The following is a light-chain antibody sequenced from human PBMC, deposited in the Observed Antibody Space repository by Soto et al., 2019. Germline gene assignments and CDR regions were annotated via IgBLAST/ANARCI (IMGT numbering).Light chain of an antibody. CDR3: SSYSGVNTLL. CDR2: DVS. J-gene: IGLJ2*01. V-gene: IGLV2-14*03. Sequence: QSALTQPASVSGSPGQSITISCTGSSSDVGGYNYVSWYQHHPGKAPKLMIYDVSNRPSGVSDRFSGSKSGNTASLTISGLQAEDEADYYCSSYSGVNTLLFGGGTKLTVL. CDR1: SSDVGGYNY.